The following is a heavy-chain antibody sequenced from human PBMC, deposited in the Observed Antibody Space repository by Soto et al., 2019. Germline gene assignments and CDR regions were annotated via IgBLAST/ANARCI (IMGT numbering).Heavy chain of an antibody. J-gene: IGHJ4*02. CDR3: ATSGAGEDFDY. D-gene: IGHD1-26*01. CDR1: GYTFTNYA. Sequence: ASVKVSCKASGYTFTNYAMHWVRQAPGQRLEWLGWINGGNGNTKYSQKLQGRVTISRDTSASTAYMEMSSLRSEDTAVYYCATSGAGEDFDYWGQGTLVTVSS. V-gene: IGHV1-3*01. CDR2: INGGNGNT.